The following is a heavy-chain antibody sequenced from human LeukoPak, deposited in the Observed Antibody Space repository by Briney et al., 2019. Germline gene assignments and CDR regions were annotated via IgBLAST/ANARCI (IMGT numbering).Heavy chain of an antibody. D-gene: IGHD5-18*01. CDR3: ARGGSDTAMAHEY. CDR2: IKQDGSEK. J-gene: IGHJ4*02. Sequence: PGGSLRLSCAASGFTFSSYWMSWVRQAPGKGLEWVANIKQDGSEKYYVDSVKGRFTISRDNAKNTVYLQMNSLRVEDTAVYYCARGGSDTAMAHEYWGRGTLVTVSS. CDR1: GFTFSSYW. V-gene: IGHV3-7*01.